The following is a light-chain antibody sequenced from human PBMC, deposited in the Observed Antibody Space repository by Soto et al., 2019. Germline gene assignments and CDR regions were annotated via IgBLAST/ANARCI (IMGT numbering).Light chain of an antibody. Sequence: QSALTQPASVSGSPGQSITISCTGTSSDVGTYNYVSWYLQHPGKAPKLMIYDVSYRPSGVSNRFSGSKSGNTASLTISGLQAEGEADYYCSSYTSSSTEVFGTGTKVTVL. CDR1: SSDVGTYNY. CDR3: SSYTSSSTEV. J-gene: IGLJ1*01. V-gene: IGLV2-14*01. CDR2: DVS.